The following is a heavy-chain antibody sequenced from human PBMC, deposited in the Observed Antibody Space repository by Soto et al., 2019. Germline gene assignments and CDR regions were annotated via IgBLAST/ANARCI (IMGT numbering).Heavy chain of an antibody. Sequence: PSETLSLTCTVSGGSISSGDYYWSWIRQPPGKGLEWIGYIYYSGSTYYNPSLKSRVTISVDTSKNQFSLKLSSVTAADTAVYYCARALFPGGWLQFSGRHFDLWGRGTLLNVSS. D-gene: IGHD5-12*01. J-gene: IGHJ2*01. CDR1: GGSISSGDYY. CDR2: IYYSGST. V-gene: IGHV4-30-4*01. CDR3: ARALFPGGWLQFSGRHFDL.